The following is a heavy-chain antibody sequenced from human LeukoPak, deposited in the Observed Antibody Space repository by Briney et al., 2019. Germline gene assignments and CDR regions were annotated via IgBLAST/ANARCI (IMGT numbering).Heavy chain of an antibody. D-gene: IGHD3-22*01. CDR2: IWYDGSNK. CDR3: ARDGYDSSGTYYYYGMDV. CDR1: GFTFSSYG. V-gene: IGHV3-33*01. J-gene: IGHJ6*02. Sequence: GRSLRLSCAASGFTFSSYGMHWVRQAPGKGLEWVAVIWYDGSNKYYADSVKGRFTISRDNSKNTLYLQMNSLRAEDTAVYYCARDGYDSSGTYYYYGMDVWGQGTTVTVSS.